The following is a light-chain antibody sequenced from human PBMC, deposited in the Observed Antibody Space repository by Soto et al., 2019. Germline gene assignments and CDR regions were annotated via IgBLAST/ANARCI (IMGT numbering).Light chain of an antibody. V-gene: IGKV1-5*01. CDR3: QQYNSQWT. CDR1: QSISSW. J-gene: IGKJ1*01. Sequence: DIQMTQSPSTLSASVGDRVTITFRASQSISSWLAWYQQKPGKAPKLLIYDASSLESGVPSRFSGSGSGTEFTLTISSLQPDDFATYYCQQYNSQWTFGQGTKVDI. CDR2: DAS.